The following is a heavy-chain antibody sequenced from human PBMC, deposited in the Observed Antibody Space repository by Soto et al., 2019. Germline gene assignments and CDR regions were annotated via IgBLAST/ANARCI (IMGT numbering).Heavy chain of an antibody. J-gene: IGHJ1*01. V-gene: IGHV3-11*01. CDR3: ASDQYYYASGH. Sequence: QVQLVQSGGGLVRPGGSLRLSCAASGFIFSDLYMTWIRQAPGKGLEWLSYISGGGETIHYADSVKGRFTVSRDNARGSLYLKMTTLRADDTDVYYCASDQYYYASGHWGQGTLVTVSS. CDR1: GFIFSDLY. CDR2: ISGGGETI. D-gene: IGHD3-10*01.